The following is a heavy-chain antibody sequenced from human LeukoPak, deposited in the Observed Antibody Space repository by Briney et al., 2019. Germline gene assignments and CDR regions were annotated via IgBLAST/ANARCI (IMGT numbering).Heavy chain of an antibody. J-gene: IGHJ4*02. Sequence: GGSLRLSCAASGFTFSNYAMSWVRQAPGKGLEWVSAISGSASSTYYADSVKGRFTISRDNSKNTLYLQMNSLRAEDTAVYYCARERYYGSGSVYNRVDYWGQGTLVTVSS. D-gene: IGHD3-10*01. CDR1: GFTFSNYA. V-gene: IGHV3-23*01. CDR2: ISGSASST. CDR3: ARERYYGSGSVYNRVDY.